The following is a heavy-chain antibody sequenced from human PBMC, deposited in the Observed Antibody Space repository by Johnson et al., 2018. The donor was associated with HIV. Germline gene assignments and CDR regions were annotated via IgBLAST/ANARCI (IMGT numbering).Heavy chain of an antibody. Sequence: VQLVESGGGVVQPGRSLRLSCAASGFSFSSYAMHWVRQAPGKGLEWVAVVSYDGSERYYADSVKGRFTISRDSSKNTLYLQMNSLRAEDTAVYYCAKSIAAAGTNAFDIWGQGTMVTVSS. CDR1: GFSFSSYA. D-gene: IGHD6-13*01. CDR3: AKSIAAAGTNAFDI. CDR2: VSYDGSER. V-gene: IGHV3-30*04. J-gene: IGHJ3*02.